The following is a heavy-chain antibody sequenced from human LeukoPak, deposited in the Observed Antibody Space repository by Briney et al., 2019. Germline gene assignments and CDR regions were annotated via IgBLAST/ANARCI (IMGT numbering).Heavy chain of an antibody. CDR2: IIPIFGTA. V-gene: IGHV1-69*13. J-gene: IGHJ1*01. D-gene: IGHD2-21*02. CDR3: ARAYCGGDCYSYFQH. CDR1: GGTFSSYA. Sequence: ASVKVPCKASGGTFSSYAISWVRQAPGQGLEWMGGIIPIFGTANYAQKFQGRVTITADESTSTAYMELSSLRSEDTAVYYCARAYCGGDCYSYFQHWGQGTLVTVSS.